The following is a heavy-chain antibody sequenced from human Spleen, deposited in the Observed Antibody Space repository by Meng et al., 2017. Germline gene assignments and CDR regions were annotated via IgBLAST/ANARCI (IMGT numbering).Heavy chain of an antibody. V-gene: IGHV1-18*01. D-gene: IGHD3-10*01. Sequence: QAQLLQSGARVKKPGASVVISCKASHYTSATYGISWFRQAPGKGLEWVGWFVSNADTYPAQKFQGRVTMTRDTHASTDFLELRSLRFDDTAIYYCARGTPGRSYSDYWGQGTLVTVSS. CDR2: FVSNADT. CDR3: ARGTPGRSYSDY. J-gene: IGHJ4*02. CDR1: HYTSATYG.